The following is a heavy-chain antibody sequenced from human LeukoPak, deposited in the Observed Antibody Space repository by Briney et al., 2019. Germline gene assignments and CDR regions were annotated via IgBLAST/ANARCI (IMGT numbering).Heavy chain of an antibody. CDR3: TRAQNVGVLDI. Sequence: PGRSLRLSCTASGFIFGDSAMSWVRQAPGKGLEWVGFIRSKAYGGTIEYAASAQGRFIISRDDSKSIAYLQMDSLKTEDTAVYYCTRAQNVGVLDIWGQGTMVTVSS. V-gene: IGHV3-49*04. D-gene: IGHD1-26*01. CDR1: GFIFGDSA. CDR2: IRSKAYGGTI. J-gene: IGHJ3*02.